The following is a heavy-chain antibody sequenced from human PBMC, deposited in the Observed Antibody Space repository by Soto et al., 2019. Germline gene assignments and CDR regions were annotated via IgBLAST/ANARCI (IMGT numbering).Heavy chain of an antibody. D-gene: IGHD6-19*01. J-gene: IGHJ3*02. V-gene: IGHV6-1*01. Sequence: SQTLSLTCAISGDSVSSNSAAWNWIRQSPSRGLEWLGRTYYRSKWYNDYAVSVKSRITINPDTSKNQFSLQLNSVAPEDTAVYYCARGGSYSSGWFRGDAFDIWGQGTMVTVSS. CDR1: GDSVSSNSAA. CDR2: TYYRSKWYN. CDR3: ARGGSYSSGWFRGDAFDI.